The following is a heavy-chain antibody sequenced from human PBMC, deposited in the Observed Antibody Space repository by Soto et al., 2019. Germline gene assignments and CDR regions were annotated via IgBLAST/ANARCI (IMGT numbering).Heavy chain of an antibody. D-gene: IGHD5-12*01. CDR3: ARVSGYYFLDY. J-gene: IGHJ4*02. Sequence: QVQLVQSGAEEKKPGASVKVSCKASGYTFTNYAMHWVRQAPGQRLEWMGWINAGNGNTKYSQKFQGRVTITRDTSASKAYMELSSLRSEDTAVYYCARVSGYYFLDYWGQGTLVTVSS. V-gene: IGHV1-3*05. CDR2: INAGNGNT. CDR1: GYTFTNYA.